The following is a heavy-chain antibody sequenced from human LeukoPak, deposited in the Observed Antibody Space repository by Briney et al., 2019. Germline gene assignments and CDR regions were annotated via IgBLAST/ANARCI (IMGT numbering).Heavy chain of an antibody. CDR2: INHSGST. D-gene: IGHD4-17*01. J-gene: IGHJ4*02. V-gene: IGHV4-59*08. CDR1: GGSISSYY. CDR3: ARQSAYGDYVLDY. Sequence: SETLSLTCTASGGSISSYYWSWIRQPPGKGLEWIGEINHSGSTNYNPSLKSRVTISVDTSKNQFSLKLSSVTAADTAVYYCARQSAYGDYVLDYWGQGTLVTVSS.